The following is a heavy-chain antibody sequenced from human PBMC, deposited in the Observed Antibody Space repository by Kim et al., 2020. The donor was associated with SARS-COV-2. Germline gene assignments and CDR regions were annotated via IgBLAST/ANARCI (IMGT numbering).Heavy chain of an antibody. CDR1: GFTFSSYA. Sequence: GGSLRLSCAASGFTFSSYAMSWVRQAPGKGLEWVSAISGSGGSTYYADSVKGRFTISRDNSKNTLYLQMNSLRAEDTAVYYCAKGGAGGSGHSHLAFDIWGQGTMVTVSS. CDR2: ISGSGGST. V-gene: IGHV3-23*01. J-gene: IGHJ3*02. D-gene: IGHD6-19*01. CDR3: AKGGAGGSGHSHLAFDI.